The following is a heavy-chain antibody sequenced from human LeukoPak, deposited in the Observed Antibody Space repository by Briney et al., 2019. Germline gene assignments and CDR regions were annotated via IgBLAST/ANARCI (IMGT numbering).Heavy chain of an antibody. J-gene: IGHJ4*02. Sequence: GSLRLSCAASGFTFSNFHMTWVRQSPGKGLEWVSAISDSGGNTWYADSVKGRFTISRDNSKNTVYLQMNSLGAEDTAVYYCAKELRSISATTGFDYWGQGTLVTVSS. CDR1: GFTFSNFH. CDR2: ISDSGGNT. V-gene: IGHV3-23*01. D-gene: IGHD1-20*01. CDR3: AKELRSISATTGFDY.